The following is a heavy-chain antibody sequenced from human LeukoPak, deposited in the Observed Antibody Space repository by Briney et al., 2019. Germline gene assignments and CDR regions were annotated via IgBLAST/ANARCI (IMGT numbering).Heavy chain of an antibody. V-gene: IGHV3-64*04. CDR3: AREDVTKTNDY. CDR2: ISSNGGST. D-gene: IGHD1/OR15-1a*01. J-gene: IGHJ4*02. Sequence: GGSLRLSCSASGFTFSSHAMHWVRQAPGKGLEYVSTISSNGGSTYYADSVKGRFTISRDNSKNTLYLEMNSLRAEDTAVYYCAREDVTKTNDYWGQGTLVTVSS. CDR1: GFTFSSHA.